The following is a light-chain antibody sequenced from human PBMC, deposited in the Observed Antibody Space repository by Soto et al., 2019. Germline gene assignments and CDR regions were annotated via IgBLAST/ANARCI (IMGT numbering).Light chain of an antibody. CDR2: DVS. Sequence: QYALTQPASVSGSPGQSITISCTGTSSDVGGYNYVSWYQQHPGKAPKLMIYDVSNRPSGVSNRFSGSKSGNTASLTISGLQAEDEADYYCSSYTSRSTLVVFGGGTKLTVL. CDR1: SSDVGGYNY. V-gene: IGLV2-14*01. J-gene: IGLJ2*01. CDR3: SSYTSRSTLVV.